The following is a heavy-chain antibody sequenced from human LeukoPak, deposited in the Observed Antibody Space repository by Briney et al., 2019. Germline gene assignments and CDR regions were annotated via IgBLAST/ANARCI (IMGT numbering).Heavy chain of an antibody. CDR1: GFTFSTYA. CDR2: INTNGDDT. V-gene: IGHV3-64*04. J-gene: IGHJ3*02. Sequence: PGGSLRLSCSASGFTFSTYAMHWVRQAPGKGLEHVSTINTNGDDTYYADSVKGRFTISRDNSKRTLYLQMNSVRAEDTAVYYCARDYESSGSNGAFDIWGQGTMITVSS. CDR3: ARDYESSGSNGAFDI. D-gene: IGHD6-19*01.